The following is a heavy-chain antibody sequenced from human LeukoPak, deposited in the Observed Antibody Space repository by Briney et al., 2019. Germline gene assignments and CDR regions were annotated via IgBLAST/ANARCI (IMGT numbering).Heavy chain of an antibody. CDR3: ARHFVAAAGLVWFDP. Sequence: SETLSLTCTVSGGSISSYYWSWIWQPPGKGLEWIGYIYYSGSTNYNPSLKSRVTISVDTSKNQFSLKLSSVTAADTAVYYCARHFVAAAGLVWFDPWGQGTLVTVSS. CDR2: IYYSGST. J-gene: IGHJ5*02. D-gene: IGHD6-13*01. CDR1: GGSISSYY. V-gene: IGHV4-59*08.